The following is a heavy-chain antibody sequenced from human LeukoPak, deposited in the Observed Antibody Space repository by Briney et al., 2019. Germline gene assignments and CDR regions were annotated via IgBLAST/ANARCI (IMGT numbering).Heavy chain of an antibody. V-gene: IGHV4-61*08. D-gene: IGHD3-3*01. Sequence: SETLSLTCTVSGGSISSGDYYWSWIRQPPGKGLEWIGYIYYSGSTNYNPSLKSRVTISVDTSKNQFSLKLSSVTAADTAVYYCARVKVFANSDAFDIWGQGTMVTVSS. CDR1: GGSISSGDYY. CDR2: IYYSGST. J-gene: IGHJ3*02. CDR3: ARVKVFANSDAFDI.